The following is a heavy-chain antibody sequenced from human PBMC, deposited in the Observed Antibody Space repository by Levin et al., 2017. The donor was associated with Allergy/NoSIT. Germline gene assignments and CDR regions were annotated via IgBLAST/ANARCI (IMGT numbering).Heavy chain of an antibody. D-gene: IGHD6-19*01. CDR2: IYSGGST. J-gene: IGHJ6*03. Sequence: GGSLRLSCAASGFTVSSNYMSWVRQAPGKGLEWVSVIYSGGSTYYADSVKGRFTISRDNSKNTLYLQMNSLRAEDTSVYYCARSLSSSGWYRNYYYYYMDVWGKGTTVTVSS. V-gene: IGHV3-66*02. CDR1: GFTVSSNY. CDR3: ARSLSSSGWYRNYYYYYMDV.